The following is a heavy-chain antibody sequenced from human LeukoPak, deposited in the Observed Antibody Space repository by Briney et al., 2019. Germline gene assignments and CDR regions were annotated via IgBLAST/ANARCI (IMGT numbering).Heavy chain of an antibody. V-gene: IGHV3-23*01. Sequence: GGSLRLSCAASGFTFSSYAMSWVRQAPGKGLEWVSAISGSGGSTYYADSVKGRFTISRDNSKNTLYLQMNSLRGEDTAVYYCAKNDQWRLGYFDYWGQGTLVTVSS. D-gene: IGHD6-19*01. CDR2: ISGSGGST. CDR1: GFTFSSYA. CDR3: AKNDQWRLGYFDY. J-gene: IGHJ4*02.